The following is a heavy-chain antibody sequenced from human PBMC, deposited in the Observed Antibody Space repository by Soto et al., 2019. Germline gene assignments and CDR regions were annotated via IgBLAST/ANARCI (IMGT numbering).Heavy chain of an antibody. CDR3: AKKVNSGPGSQYFDY. CDR1: GFIFSSYS. Sequence: PGGSLRLSCAASGFIFSSYSMSWVRQAPGKGLEWVSGFRTGGDDGTTYYADSVKGRFTTSRDNSKNTLFLQMNSLRAEDTAIYYCAKKVNSGPGSQYFDYWGQGTLVTVSS. D-gene: IGHD3-10*01. CDR2: FRTGGDDGTT. J-gene: IGHJ4*02. V-gene: IGHV3-23*01.